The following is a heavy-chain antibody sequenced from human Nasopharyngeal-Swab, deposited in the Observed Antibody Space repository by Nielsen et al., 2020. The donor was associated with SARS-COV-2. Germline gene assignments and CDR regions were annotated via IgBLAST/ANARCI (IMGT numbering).Heavy chain of an antibody. D-gene: IGHD2-2*01. CDR2: ISGSGGST. CDR3: AKVGVIDIVVVPAAISTYYFDY. V-gene: IGHV3-23*01. J-gene: IGHJ4*02. CDR1: GFTFGDYA. Sequence: GASLKISCTASGFTFGDYAMSWFRQAPGKGLEWVSAISGSGGSTYYADSVKGRFTISRDNSKSTLYLQMNSLRAEDTAVYYCAKVGVIDIVVVPAAISTYYFDYWGQGTLVTVSS.